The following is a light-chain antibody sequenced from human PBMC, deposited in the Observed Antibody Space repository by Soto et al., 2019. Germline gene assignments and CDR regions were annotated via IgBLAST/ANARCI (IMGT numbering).Light chain of an antibody. CDR2: GAT. CDR1: QTVRDN. V-gene: IGKV3D-15*01. J-gene: IGKJ4*01. Sequence: VMTQAPATLSVSPGERATLSCRASQTVRDNLGWYQQKPGQPPRLLIYGATTRATGIPARFSGSGSGTEFTLTISSLQSEDFAVYYCQQYNNWPLTFGGGTKVDI. CDR3: QQYNNWPLT.